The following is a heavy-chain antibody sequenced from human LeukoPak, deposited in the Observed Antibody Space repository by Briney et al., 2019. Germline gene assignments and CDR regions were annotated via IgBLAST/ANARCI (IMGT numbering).Heavy chain of an antibody. CDR3: ARRSRTVHAFDI. CDR2: INPNRGGT. CDR1: GYTFTGYY. J-gene: IGHJ3*02. D-gene: IGHD4-17*01. V-gene: IGHV1-2*06. Sequence: GASVKVSCKASGYTFTGYYMHWVRQAPGRGLEWMGRINPNRGGTNYALKFQGRVTMTRDTSISTAYMELSRLRSDDTAVYYCARRSRTVHAFDIWGQGTMVTVSS.